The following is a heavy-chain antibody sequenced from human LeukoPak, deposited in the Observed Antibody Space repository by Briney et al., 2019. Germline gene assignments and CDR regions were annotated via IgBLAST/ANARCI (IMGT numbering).Heavy chain of an antibody. Sequence: PGGSLRLSCAASGFTFSSYGMHWVRQAPGKGLEWVAVISYDGSNKYYADSVKGRFTISRDNSKNTLYLQMNSLRAEDTAVYYCAKGVAVAGGDYFDYWDQGTLVTVSS. J-gene: IGHJ4*02. CDR2: ISYDGSNK. V-gene: IGHV3-30*18. CDR3: AKGVAVAGGDYFDY. D-gene: IGHD6-19*01. CDR1: GFTFSSYG.